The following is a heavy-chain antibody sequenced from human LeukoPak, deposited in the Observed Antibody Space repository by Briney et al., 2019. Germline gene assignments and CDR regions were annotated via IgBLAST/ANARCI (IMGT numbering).Heavy chain of an antibody. CDR1: GGTFSSYA. CDR3: ARVEYGSGGSCYPVRGY. V-gene: IGHV1-69*04. J-gene: IGHJ4*02. CDR2: IIPILGIA. D-gene: IGHD2-15*01. Sequence: GASVKVSCKASGGTFSSYAISWVRQAPGQGLEWMGRIIPILGIANYAQKFQGRVTITADKSTSTAYMELSSLRSEDTAVYYCARVEYGSGGSCYPVRGYWGQGTLVTVSS.